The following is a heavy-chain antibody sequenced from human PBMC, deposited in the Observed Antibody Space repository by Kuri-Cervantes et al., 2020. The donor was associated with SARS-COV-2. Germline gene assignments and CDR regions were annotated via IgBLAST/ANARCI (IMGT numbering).Heavy chain of an antibody. CDR1: GFTFSSYG. Sequence: GESLKISCAASGFTFSSYGMHWVRQAPGKGLEWISHISSSSTTIYYADSVEGRFTVSRDNARNPVYLQMDSLRAADTAVYYCARVGGNDFWSDYLDYWGQGILVTVSS. J-gene: IGHJ4*02. CDR2: ISSSSTTI. V-gene: IGHV3-48*01. CDR3: ARVGGNDFWSDYLDY. D-gene: IGHD3-3*01.